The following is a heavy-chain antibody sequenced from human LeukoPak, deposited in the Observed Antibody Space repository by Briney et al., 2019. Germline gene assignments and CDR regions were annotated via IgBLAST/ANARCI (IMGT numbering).Heavy chain of an antibody. D-gene: IGHD2-15*01. Sequence: PGGSLRLSCAVSGCTFSNYAMHWVRQAPGKGLEWVALISYDGRNKYYADSVKGRFTVSRDNAKSTLYLQMNSLRGEDTAVYYCARDPASYCTGGSCRGYYFDYWGQGALVTVSS. J-gene: IGHJ4*02. CDR1: GCTFSNYA. V-gene: IGHV3-30*04. CDR3: ARDPASYCTGGSCRGYYFDY. CDR2: ISYDGRNK.